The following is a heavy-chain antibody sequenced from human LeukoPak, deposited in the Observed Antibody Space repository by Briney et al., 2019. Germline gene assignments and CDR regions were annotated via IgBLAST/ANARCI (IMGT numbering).Heavy chain of an antibody. CDR2: INQTASEK. D-gene: IGHD3-10*01. CDR1: GFTFSSHW. J-gene: IGHJ4*02. CDR3: ARWSCDSGTYFYDY. V-gene: IGHV3-7*01. Sequence: GGSLRLSCGASGFTFSSHWMSWVRQAPGKGPEWVANINQTASEKNYVGSVKGRFTISRDNTKDSLYLQMNSLRAEDTAVYYCARWSCDSGTYFYDYWGQGALVTVSS.